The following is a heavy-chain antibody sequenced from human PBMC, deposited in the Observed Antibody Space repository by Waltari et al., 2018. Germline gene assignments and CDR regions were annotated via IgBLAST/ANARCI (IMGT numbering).Heavy chain of an antibody. CDR3: AHSVYPYYDCWSGYYLGWFDP. CDR2: IYWNDDK. V-gene: IGHV2-5*01. CDR1: GFSLSTSGVG. J-gene: IGHJ5*02. D-gene: IGHD3-3*01. Sequence: QITLTESGPTLVKPTQTLTLTCTFSGFSLSTSGVGVGWIRQPPGKALEWLALIYWNDDKRYSPSLKSRLTITKDTSKNQVVLTMTNMDPVDTATYYCAHSVYPYYDCWSGYYLGWFDPWGQGTLVTVSS.